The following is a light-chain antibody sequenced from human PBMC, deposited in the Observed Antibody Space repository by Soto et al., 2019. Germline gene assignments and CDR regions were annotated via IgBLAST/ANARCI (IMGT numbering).Light chain of an antibody. V-gene: IGLV2-14*01. CDR1: SSVIGTSHH. J-gene: IGLJ1*01. Sequence: QSVLTQPASVSGSPGQSITISCSGKSSVIGTSHHVAWFQLFPAKPPKLVIYSVSDRPSVVSYRFSGSKSGNTASLTISGLHADDEADYYCISYTVSRSDVFRTGTKGTVL. CDR3: ISYTVSRSDV. CDR2: SVS.